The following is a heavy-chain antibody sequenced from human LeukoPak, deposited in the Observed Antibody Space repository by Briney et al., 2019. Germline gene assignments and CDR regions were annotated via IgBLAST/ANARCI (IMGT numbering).Heavy chain of an antibody. Sequence: GGSLRLSCAASGFTFSNYAMTWVRQAPGKGLEWVSTMTGSGSSTSYADSVKGRFTVPRDSSKNTLYLQMSGLRGEDTAVYYCAKGAAGATRWFDPWGRGTLVTVSS. V-gene: IGHV3-23*01. CDR3: AKGAAGATRWFDP. CDR2: MTGSGSST. CDR1: GFTFSNYA. J-gene: IGHJ5*02. D-gene: IGHD1-26*01.